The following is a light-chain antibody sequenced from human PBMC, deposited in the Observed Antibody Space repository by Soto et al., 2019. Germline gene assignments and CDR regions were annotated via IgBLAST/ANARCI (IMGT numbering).Light chain of an antibody. CDR1: QSFNSIY. V-gene: IGKV3-20*01. Sequence: ETVLTQSPGTLSLSPGERATLSCRASQSFNSIYLAWYQQKPGQAPRLLIYGASSRATGIPDRFSGSASGTDFTLTISRLQPEDFALYFCQQYASSPVTFGGGTKVDIK. CDR2: GAS. J-gene: IGKJ4*01. CDR3: QQYASSPVT.